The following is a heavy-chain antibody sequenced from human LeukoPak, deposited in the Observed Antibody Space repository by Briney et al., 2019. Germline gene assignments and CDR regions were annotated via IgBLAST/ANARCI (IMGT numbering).Heavy chain of an antibody. D-gene: IGHD3-22*01. J-gene: IGHJ3*02. V-gene: IGHV4-34*01. CDR1: GGSFSGYY. Sequence: SETLSLTCAVYGGSFSGYYWSWIRQPPGKGLEWIGEINHSGSTNYNPPLKSRVTISVDTSKNQFSLKLSSVTAADTAVYYCARSTRITMIVVADHDAFDIWGQGTMVTVSS. CDR2: INHSGST. CDR3: ARSTRITMIVVADHDAFDI.